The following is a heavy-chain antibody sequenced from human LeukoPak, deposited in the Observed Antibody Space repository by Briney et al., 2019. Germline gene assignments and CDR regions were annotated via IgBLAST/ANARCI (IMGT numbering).Heavy chain of an antibody. Sequence: GGSLRLSCAASGFTFSSYSMNWVRQAPGKGLEWVSYISSSSSTIYYADSVKGRSTISRDNAKNSLYLQMNSLRAEDTAVYYCARGYYDSSGYPTIDYWGQGTLVTVSS. CDR3: ARGYYDSSGYPTIDY. D-gene: IGHD3-22*01. J-gene: IGHJ4*02. CDR1: GFTFSSYS. V-gene: IGHV3-48*04. CDR2: ISSSSSTI.